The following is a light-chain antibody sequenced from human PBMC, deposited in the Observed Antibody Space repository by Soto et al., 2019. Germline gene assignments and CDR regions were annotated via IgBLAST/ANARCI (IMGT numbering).Light chain of an antibody. CDR1: SSDVGAYDY. CDR2: EVS. CDR3: SSYTTRSTHVV. V-gene: IGLV2-14*01. Sequence: QSALTQPASVSGSPGQSITISCTGTSSDVGAYDYVSWFQQHPGKAPKLIIYEVSYRPSGVSSRFSGSKSGNRASLTISGLQAEDEADYYCSSYTTRSTHVVFGGGIKLTVL. J-gene: IGLJ2*01.